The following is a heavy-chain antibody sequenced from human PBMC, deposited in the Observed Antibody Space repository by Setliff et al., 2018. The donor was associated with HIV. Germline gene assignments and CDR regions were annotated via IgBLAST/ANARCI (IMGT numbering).Heavy chain of an antibody. D-gene: IGHD2-21*01. V-gene: IGHV4-34*01. CDR1: GGSFSGYY. CDR2: IDHSGGT. CDR3: ARASRWGSIPFDY. Sequence: SETLSLTCTVYGGSFSGYYWSWIRQTPRKGLERIGEIDHSGGTKYNPSLKSRVTISLDTSKNQFSLKLNSVTAADTAVYFCARASRWGSIPFDYWGQGTLVTVSS. J-gene: IGHJ4*02.